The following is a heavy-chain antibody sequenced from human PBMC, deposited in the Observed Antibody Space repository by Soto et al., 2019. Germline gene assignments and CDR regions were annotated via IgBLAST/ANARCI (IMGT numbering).Heavy chain of an antibody. V-gene: IGHV3-23*01. J-gene: IGHJ3*02. Sequence: GGSLRLSCAASGFHFGPFWMHWVRQAPGKGLVWVSVISGSGGSTYYADSVKGRFTISRDNSKNTLYLQMNSLRAEDTAVYYCARDRSTIYAFDIWGQGTMVTVSS. CDR1: GFHFGPFW. D-gene: IGHD3-3*01. CDR3: ARDRSTIYAFDI. CDR2: ISGSGGST.